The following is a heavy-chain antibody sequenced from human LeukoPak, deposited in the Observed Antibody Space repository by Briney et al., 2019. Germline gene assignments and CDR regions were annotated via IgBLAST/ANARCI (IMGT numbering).Heavy chain of an antibody. Sequence: PSQTLSLTCTVSGGSISSGGYYWSWIRQHPGKGLEWIGYIYYSGSTYYNPSLKSRVTISVDTSKNQFSLKLSSVTAADTAVYYCARGGFDGDFLFNYWSQGTLVTVSS. J-gene: IGHJ4*02. D-gene: IGHD4-17*01. CDR3: ARGGFDGDFLFNY. V-gene: IGHV4-31*03. CDR2: IYYSGST. CDR1: GGSISSGGYY.